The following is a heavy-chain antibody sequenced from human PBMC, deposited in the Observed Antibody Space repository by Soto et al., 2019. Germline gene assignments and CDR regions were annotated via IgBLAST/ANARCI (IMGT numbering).Heavy chain of an antibody. CDR3: ARAELNTGYHDTYDY. J-gene: IGHJ4*02. D-gene: IGHD1-7*01. Sequence: QVQLVQSGAEVKKPGASVKVSCKASGYTFANSGINWVRQAPGQGLVWMGWISVYSGNTNYAQKLQGRVTMTTDTSTSTAYMELRSLRSDDTAVYYCARAELNTGYHDTYDYWGQGNLVTVSS. V-gene: IGHV1-18*01. CDR1: GYTFANSG. CDR2: ISVYSGNT.